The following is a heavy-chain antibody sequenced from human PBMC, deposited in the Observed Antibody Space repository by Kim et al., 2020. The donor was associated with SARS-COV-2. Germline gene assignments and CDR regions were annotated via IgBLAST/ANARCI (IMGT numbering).Heavy chain of an antibody. CDR2: IIPIFGTA. Sequence: SVKVSCKASGGTFSSYAISWVRQAPGQGLEWMGGIIPIFGTANYAQKFQGRVTITADESTSTAYMELSSLRSEDTAVYYCAITILPRTYSSSWWHSPHGSYYGMDVWGQGTTVTVSS. V-gene: IGHV1-69*13. CDR3: AITILPRTYSSSWWHSPHGSYYGMDV. CDR1: GGTFSSYA. J-gene: IGHJ6*02. D-gene: IGHD6-13*01.